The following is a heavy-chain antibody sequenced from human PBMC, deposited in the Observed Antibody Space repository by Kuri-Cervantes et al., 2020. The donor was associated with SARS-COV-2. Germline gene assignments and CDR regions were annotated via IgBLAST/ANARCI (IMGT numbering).Heavy chain of an antibody. CDR2: IYPGDSDT. D-gene: IGHD3-3*01. CDR3: ARHSITVFGALTAPFDS. Sequence: KVSCKGSGYSFTSYWIGWVRQMPGKGLEWMGIIYPGDSDTTYSPSFQGQVTISVDKSISTAYLQWSSLKASDTAIYYCARHSITVFGALTAPFDSWGQGTLVTVSS. J-gene: IGHJ5*01. CDR1: GYSFTSYW. V-gene: IGHV5-51*01.